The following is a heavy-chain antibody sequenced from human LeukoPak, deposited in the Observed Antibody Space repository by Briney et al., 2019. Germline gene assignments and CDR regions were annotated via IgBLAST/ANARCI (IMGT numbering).Heavy chain of an antibody. CDR3: ARLRSAVVNNWFDP. CDR2: IYHNGNT. CDR1: DYSISSDYY. Sequence: SETLSLTCVASDYSISSDYYWGWIRQPPGKGLEWIGSIYHNGNTYYHPSLKSRATISVDTSKNQFSLKLSSVTAADTAVYYCARLRSAVVNNWFDPWGRGTLVTVSS. V-gene: IGHV4-38-2*01. J-gene: IGHJ5*02. D-gene: IGHD3-22*01.